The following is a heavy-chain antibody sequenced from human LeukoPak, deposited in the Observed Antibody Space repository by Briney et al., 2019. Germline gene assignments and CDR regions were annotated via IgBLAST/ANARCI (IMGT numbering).Heavy chain of an antibody. V-gene: IGHV3-74*01. CDR1: GFTFSSYW. Sequence: PGGSLRLSCAASGFTFSSYWMHWVRQAPGKGLVWVSRIHSDGSTTTYADSVKGRFTISRDNAKNTLFLQMSSLSAEDTAMYYCARAQSREQQLPFDYWGQGTLVTVSS. CDR3: ARAQSREQQLPFDY. CDR2: IHSDGSTT. D-gene: IGHD6-13*01. J-gene: IGHJ4*02.